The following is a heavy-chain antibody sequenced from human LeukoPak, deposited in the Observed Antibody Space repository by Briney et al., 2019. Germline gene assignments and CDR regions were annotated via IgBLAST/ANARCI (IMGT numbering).Heavy chain of an antibody. V-gene: IGHV3-23*01. CDR1: GFTFGDYA. CDR3: ARERGNNGGNTKGYFDY. Sequence: GGALRLSCTSFGFTFGDYAISWVRQAPGKGLEWVSVISGSGGTTYSADSVRGRFTISRDNSKNTLFLQMNSLRADDTAAYYCARERGNNGGNTKGYFDYWGQGTLVTVSS. D-gene: IGHD4-23*01. J-gene: IGHJ4*02. CDR2: ISGSGGTT.